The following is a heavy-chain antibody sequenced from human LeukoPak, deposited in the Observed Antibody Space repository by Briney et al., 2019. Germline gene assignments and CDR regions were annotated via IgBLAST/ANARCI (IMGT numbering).Heavy chain of an antibody. D-gene: IGHD2-2*01. CDR1: GYSFTSYW. CDR2: IYPGDSDT. Sequence: GESLKISCKGSGYSFTSYWIGWVRQMPGKGLEWMGIIYPGDSDTRYSPSFQGQVTISADKSISTAYLQWRGLKASDPPMYYWAGLYLRSTRCHAAEDWGQGTLVTVSS. V-gene: IGHV5-51*01. CDR3: AGLYLRSTRCHAAED. J-gene: IGHJ4*02.